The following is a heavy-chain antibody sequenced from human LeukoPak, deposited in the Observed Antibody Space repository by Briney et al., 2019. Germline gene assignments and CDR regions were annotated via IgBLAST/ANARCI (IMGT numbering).Heavy chain of an antibody. Sequence: GASVKVSCKASGYTFTSYGISWVRQAPGQGLEWMGWISAYNGNTNYAQKLQGRVTMTTDTSTSTAYMELRSLRSDDTAVYYCARESIAASHNWFDPWGQGTLVTVSS. CDR3: ARESIAASHNWFDP. CDR2: ISAYNGNT. J-gene: IGHJ5*02. D-gene: IGHD6-13*01. V-gene: IGHV1-18*01. CDR1: GYTFTSYG.